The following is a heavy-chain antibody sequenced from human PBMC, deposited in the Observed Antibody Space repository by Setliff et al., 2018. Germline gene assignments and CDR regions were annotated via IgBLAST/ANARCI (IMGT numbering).Heavy chain of an antibody. Sequence: SETLSLTCTVSGASINSGSNYWGWIRQPPGKSLEWIGRIHYRGTTYSNASLASRLTLSVDTSKNQFSLKLTSVTAADTAVYYCARTGTYRYFDSWGQGSQVTVSS. J-gene: IGHJ4*02. V-gene: IGHV4-39*01. D-gene: IGHD1-7*01. CDR2: IHYRGTT. CDR1: GASINSGSNY. CDR3: ARTGTYRYFDS.